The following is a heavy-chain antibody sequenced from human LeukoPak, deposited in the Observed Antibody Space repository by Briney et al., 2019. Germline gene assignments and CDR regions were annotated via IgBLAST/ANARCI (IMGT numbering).Heavy chain of an antibody. V-gene: IGHV3-23*01. CDR1: GFTFSSYA. Sequence: PGGPLRLSCAASGFTFSSYAMNWVRQAPGKGLEWVSTISGTTYYADSVKGRFSISRDDSQNMLFLQMDNLRADDTAVYYCAKILNAMYFDLWGRGTLVTVSS. CDR2: ISGTT. CDR3: AKILNAMYFDL. J-gene: IGHJ2*01. D-gene: IGHD2-2*01.